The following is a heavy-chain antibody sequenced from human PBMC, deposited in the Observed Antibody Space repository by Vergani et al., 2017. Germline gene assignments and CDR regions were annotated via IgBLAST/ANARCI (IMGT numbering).Heavy chain of an antibody. J-gene: IGHJ4*02. CDR3: ARDRGRYCSSTSCLIRGDY. CDR1: GGSMSSADYY. V-gene: IGHV4-30-4*01. CDR2: FYYSGNT. D-gene: IGHD2-2*01. Sequence: QVQLQESGPGLVKPSQTLSLTCTVSGGSMSSADYYWSWIRQSPGKGLEWIGYFYYSGNTTYNPSLKSRVTISADTSKNQFSLKLRSVTAADTAVYYCARDRGRYCSSTSCLIRGDYWGQGTLVTVSS.